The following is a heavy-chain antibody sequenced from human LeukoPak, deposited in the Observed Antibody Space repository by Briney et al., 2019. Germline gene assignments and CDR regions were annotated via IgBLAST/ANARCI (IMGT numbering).Heavy chain of an antibody. D-gene: IGHD6-19*01. Sequence: SETLSLTCTVSGGSISSYYWSWIRQPPGKGLEWIGYIYYSGSTNYNPSLKGRVTISVDTSKNQFSLKLSSVTAADTAVYYCARVRLGGYSSGWYLVDYWGQGTLVTVSS. CDR2: IYYSGST. CDR1: GGSISSYY. V-gene: IGHV4-59*01. J-gene: IGHJ4*02. CDR3: ARVRLGGYSSGWYLVDY.